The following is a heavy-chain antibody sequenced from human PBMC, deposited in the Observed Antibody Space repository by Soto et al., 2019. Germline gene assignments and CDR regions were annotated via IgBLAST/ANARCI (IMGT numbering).Heavy chain of an antibody. CDR2: TNNGRT. CDR3: ARGHSTQTLADYYLDF. CDR1: GGSFSGYY. Sequence: SETLSLTCAVYGGSFSGYYWSWIRQTPGKGLEWIDTNNGRTKYSQTFQGRVTISRDTSASTTYMELNSLKSEDTAVYYCARGHSTQTLADYYLDFWAQGTLVTVSS. J-gene: IGHJ4*02. V-gene: IGHV4-34*01.